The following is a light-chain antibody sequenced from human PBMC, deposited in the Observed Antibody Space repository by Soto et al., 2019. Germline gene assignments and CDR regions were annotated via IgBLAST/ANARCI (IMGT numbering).Light chain of an antibody. Sequence: SRSSVSVYEGEGVTLSCRATQGISSSLACYQQKPGKAPRLLIYGASMRQTGVPSRFSGSGSGTDFTLTISSLQPEDFATYYCQQANSFPLTFGEGAKVDIK. V-gene: IGKV1-12*01. J-gene: IGKJ4*01. CDR1: QGISSS. CDR2: GAS. CDR3: QQANSFPLT.